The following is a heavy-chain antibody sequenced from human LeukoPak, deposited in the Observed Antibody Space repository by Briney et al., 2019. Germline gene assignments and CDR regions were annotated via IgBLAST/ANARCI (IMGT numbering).Heavy chain of an antibody. J-gene: IGHJ3*01. CDR3: ARDFIVGVSTLGFDL. D-gene: IGHD1-26*01. Sequence: GGSLRLSCAASGFSLNRYWMHWVRQVPGKGLVWVSHINSDEATTTYADSVKGRFTISADNAKNTLYLQMNSLKAEDTAVYYCARDFIVGVSTLGFDLWGQGAMVTVSS. V-gene: IGHV3-74*01. CDR2: INSDEATT. CDR1: GFSLNRYW.